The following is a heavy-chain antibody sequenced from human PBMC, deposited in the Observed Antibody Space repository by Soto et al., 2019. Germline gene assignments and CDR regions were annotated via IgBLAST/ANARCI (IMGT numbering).Heavy chain of an antibody. V-gene: IGHV4-39*01. J-gene: IGHJ6*03. CDR3: ARVAARRWVYYYYMDV. Sequence: PSETLSLTCTVSGGSISSSSYYWGRIRQPPGKGLEWIGSIYYSGSTYYNPSLKSRVTISVDTSKNQFSLKLSSVTAADTAVYYCARVAARRWVYYYYMDVWGKGTTVTVSS. D-gene: IGHD6-6*01. CDR2: IYYSGST. CDR1: GGSISSSSYY.